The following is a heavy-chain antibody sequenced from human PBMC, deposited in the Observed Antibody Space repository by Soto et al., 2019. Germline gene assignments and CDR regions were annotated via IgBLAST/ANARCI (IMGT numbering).Heavy chain of an antibody. V-gene: IGHV3-43*01. CDR1: GFTFDDYT. CDR3: AKDYYYFWSGLSSPPRFDY. Sequence: GGSLRLSCAASGFTFDDYTMHWVRQALGKGLEWVSLISWDGGSTYYADSVKGRFTISIDNSKNSLYLQMNSLRTEDTVLYYCAKDYYYFWSGLSSPPRFDYWGQGTLVTVSS. J-gene: IGHJ4*02. CDR2: ISWDGGST. D-gene: IGHD3-3*01.